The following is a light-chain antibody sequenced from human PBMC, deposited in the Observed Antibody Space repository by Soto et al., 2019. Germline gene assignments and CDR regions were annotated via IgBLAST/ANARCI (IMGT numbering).Light chain of an antibody. J-gene: IGKJ2*01. V-gene: IGKV2-30*01. Sequence: DVVMTQSPLSLPVTLGQPASISCSSSQSLVYSDGTTYLSWFQQRPGQSPSRLISKVSSRDSAVPDRVSGSGSFADFTVKISRVEAEDVGVYYWLQGTRWPNTCGQGPKLEIK. CDR3: LQGTRWPNT. CDR1: QSLVYSDGTTY. CDR2: KVS.